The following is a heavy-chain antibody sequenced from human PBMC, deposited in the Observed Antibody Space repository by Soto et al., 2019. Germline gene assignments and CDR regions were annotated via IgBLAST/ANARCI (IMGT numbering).Heavy chain of an antibody. D-gene: IGHD3-22*01. J-gene: IGHJ3*02. CDR2: ISAYNGNT. Sequence: GASVKVSCKASGYTFTSYGISWVRQAPGQGLEWMGWISAYNGNTNYAQKLQGRVTMTTDTSTSTAYMGLRSLRSDDTAVYYCARITMIVATGAFDIWGQGTMVTVSS. CDR1: GYTFTSYG. CDR3: ARITMIVATGAFDI. V-gene: IGHV1-18*01.